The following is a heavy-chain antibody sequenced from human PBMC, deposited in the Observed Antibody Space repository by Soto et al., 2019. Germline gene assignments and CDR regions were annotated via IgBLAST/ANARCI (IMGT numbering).Heavy chain of an antibody. J-gene: IGHJ4*02. CDR2: ISYDGSNK. CDR1: GFTFSSYG. CDR3: AKPNYDSSGYYLGY. D-gene: IGHD3-22*01. V-gene: IGHV3-30*18. Sequence: QVQLVESGRGVVQPGRSLRLSCAASGFTFSSYGMHWVRQAPGKGLEWVAVISYDGSNKYYADSVKGRFTISRDNSKNTLYLQMNSLRAEDTAVYYCAKPNYDSSGYYLGYWGQGTLVTVSS.